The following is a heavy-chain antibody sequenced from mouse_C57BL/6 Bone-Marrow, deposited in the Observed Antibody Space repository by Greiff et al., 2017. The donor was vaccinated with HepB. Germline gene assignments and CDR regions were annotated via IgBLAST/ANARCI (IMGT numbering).Heavy chain of an antibody. V-gene: IGHV4-1*01. D-gene: IGHD4-1*01. CDR1: GIDFSRYW. J-gene: IGHJ2*01. CDR3: ARWEERVLYYFDY. CDR2: INPDSSTI. Sequence: EVKLMESGGGLVQPGGSLKLSCAASGIDFSRYWMSWVRRAPGKGLEWIGEINPDSSTINYAPSLKDKFIISRDNAKNTLYLQMSKVRSEDTALYYCARWEERVLYYFDYWGQGTTLTVSS.